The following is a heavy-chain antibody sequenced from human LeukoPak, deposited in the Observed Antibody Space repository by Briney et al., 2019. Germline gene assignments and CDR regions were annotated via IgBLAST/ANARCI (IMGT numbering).Heavy chain of an antibody. J-gene: IGHJ6*02. D-gene: IGHD1-26*01. CDR2: IYYSGST. CDR3: ARVPSGSYYDYYYYYGIDV. Sequence: SETLSLTCTVSGGSISSYYWSWIRQPPGKGLEWIGYIYYSGSTNYNPSLKSRVTISVDTSKNQFSLKLSSVTAADTAVYYCARVPSGSYYDYYYYYGIDVCGQGTTVTVSS. CDR1: GGSISSYY. V-gene: IGHV4-59*01.